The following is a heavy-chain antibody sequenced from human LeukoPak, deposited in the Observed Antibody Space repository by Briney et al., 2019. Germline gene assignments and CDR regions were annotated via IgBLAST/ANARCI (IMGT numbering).Heavy chain of an antibody. CDR2: IKPDGTEK. Sequence: GGSLRLSCAASGFIFCSSWMSWVRQAPGKGLEWVARIKPDGTEKSYVASVEGRFTISRDNAKNSLYLQMNSLRNEDTALYYCARDWSWDAHDYWGRGTLITVSS. CDR1: GFIFCSSW. D-gene: IGHD1-26*01. J-gene: IGHJ4*02. V-gene: IGHV3-7*01. CDR3: ARDWSWDAHDY.